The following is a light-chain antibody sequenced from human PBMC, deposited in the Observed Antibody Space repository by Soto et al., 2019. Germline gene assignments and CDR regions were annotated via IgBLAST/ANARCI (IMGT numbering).Light chain of an antibody. CDR3: QQYSNWPPT. CDR2: DTS. V-gene: IGKV3-11*01. Sequence: EIVLTQSPATLSLSPGERATLSCRASQSVNNYLAWYQQKPGQAPRLLIYDTSDRASGIPARFSGSGSGTDFTLTISSLEPEDFAVYYCQQYSNWPPTFGQGTRLEIK. CDR1: QSVNNY. J-gene: IGKJ5*01.